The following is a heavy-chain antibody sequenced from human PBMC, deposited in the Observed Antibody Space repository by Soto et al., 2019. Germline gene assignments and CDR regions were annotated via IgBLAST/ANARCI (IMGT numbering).Heavy chain of an antibody. J-gene: IGHJ4*02. Sequence: QVQLVQCGAEVKKPGASVKVSCKASGYTFTSYAMHWVRQAPGQRLEWMGWINAGNGNTKYSQKFQGRVTITRDTSASTAYMELSSLRSEDTAVYYCARDSVVAATRYYFDYWGQGTLVTVSS. V-gene: IGHV1-3*01. D-gene: IGHD2-15*01. CDR3: ARDSVVAATRYYFDY. CDR2: INAGNGNT. CDR1: GYTFTSYA.